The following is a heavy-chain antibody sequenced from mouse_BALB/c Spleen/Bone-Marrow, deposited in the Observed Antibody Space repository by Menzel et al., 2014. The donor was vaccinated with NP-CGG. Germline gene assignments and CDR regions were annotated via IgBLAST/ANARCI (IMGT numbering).Heavy chain of an antibody. CDR3: TRHGEVRRFYYALDY. Sequence: EVMLVESGGGLVQPGGSLKLSCTAPGFTFSSYSMSWVRQTPEKRLEWVAYISNGGGSTYYPDAVKGRFTISRDNAKNSLYLQMSSLKSEDTAMYYCTRHGEVRRFYYALDYWGQGTSATVSS. CDR2: ISNGGGST. J-gene: IGHJ4*01. D-gene: IGHD2-14*01. V-gene: IGHV5-12-2*01. CDR1: GFTFSSYS.